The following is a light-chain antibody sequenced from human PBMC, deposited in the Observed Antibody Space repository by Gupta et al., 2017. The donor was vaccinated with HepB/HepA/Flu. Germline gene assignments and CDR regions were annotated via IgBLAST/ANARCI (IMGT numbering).Light chain of an antibody. CDR1: QRISNS. Sequence: DIQMTQSPSSLSASVGDRVSITCRASQRISNSLHWYQQKPGKAPRLLVYAASKVKSGIPSRFRGSGSGTDFSLTISRIQPEDFATYYCQQSHMTPLTFGGGTKVEIK. V-gene: IGKV1-39*01. CDR3: QQSHMTPLT. J-gene: IGKJ4*01. CDR2: AAS.